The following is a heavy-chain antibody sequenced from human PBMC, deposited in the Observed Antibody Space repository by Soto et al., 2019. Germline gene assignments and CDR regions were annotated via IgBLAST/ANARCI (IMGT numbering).Heavy chain of an antibody. D-gene: IGHD3-3*01. V-gene: IGHV3-74*01. Sequence: GGSLRLSCAASGFTFSSYWMHWVRQAPGKGLVWLSRINSNGNSTSYADSVKGRFTISRDNAKNSLYLQMNSLRDEDTAVYYCARESRFLEWLSLNWFDPWGQGTLVTVSS. J-gene: IGHJ5*02. CDR2: INSNGNST. CDR1: GFTFSSYW. CDR3: ARESRFLEWLSLNWFDP.